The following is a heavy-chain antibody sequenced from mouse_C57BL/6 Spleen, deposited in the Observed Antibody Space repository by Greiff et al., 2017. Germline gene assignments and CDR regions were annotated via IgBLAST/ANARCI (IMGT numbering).Heavy chain of an antibody. V-gene: IGHV1-81*01. CDR3: ARDYGSSYEDAMDY. CDR1: GYTFTSYG. J-gene: IGHJ4*01. D-gene: IGHD1-1*01. CDR2: IYPRSGNT. Sequence: QVQLQQSGAELARPGASVKLSCKASGYTFTSYGISWVKQRTGQGLEWIGEIYPRSGNTYYNEKFKGKATLTADKSSSTAYMELRSLTSEDSAVYFCARDYGSSYEDAMDYWGQGTSVTVSS.